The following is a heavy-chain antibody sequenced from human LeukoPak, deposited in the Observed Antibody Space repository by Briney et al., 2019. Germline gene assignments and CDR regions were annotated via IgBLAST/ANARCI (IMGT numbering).Heavy chain of an antibody. Sequence: GGSLRLSCAASGFTFSNYWMHWVRQAPGKGLVWVSRIYNDGSSTSYADSVKGRFTISRDNAKSTLYLQMNSLRAEDTAVHYCVRSYHPGGWFDPWGQGTLVTVSS. D-gene: IGHD2-21*01. CDR2: IYNDGSST. V-gene: IGHV3-74*01. CDR3: VRSYHPGGWFDP. CDR1: GFTFSNYW. J-gene: IGHJ5*02.